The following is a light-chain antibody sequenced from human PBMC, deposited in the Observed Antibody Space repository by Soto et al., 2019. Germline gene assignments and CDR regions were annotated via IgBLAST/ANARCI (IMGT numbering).Light chain of an antibody. V-gene: IGLV2-23*02. J-gene: IGLJ1*01. CDR2: DVN. Sequence: QSVLTQPPSVSGSPGQSITVSCTGTSSDVGSYNHVSWYQQHPGKAPKLMIFDVNKRPSGVSNRFSGSKSGNTASLRISGLQADDEADYYCCSYAGSFIYVFGTGTKVTVL. CDR3: CSYAGSFIYV. CDR1: SSDVGSYNH.